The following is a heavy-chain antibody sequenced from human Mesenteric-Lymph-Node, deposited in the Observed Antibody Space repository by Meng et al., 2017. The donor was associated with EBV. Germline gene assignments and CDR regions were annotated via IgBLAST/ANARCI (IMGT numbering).Heavy chain of an antibody. CDR2: ISGSGGST. Sequence: VQSGDCGGGVVQPGKSLRLFWCVSGFTFSNYDRSWVRQGPGQGLEWVSGISGSGGSTHYADSVKGRFTMSRDNPGNTLFLQMNSLRVEDTAVYYCANVPYSYWGQGTLVTVSS. CDR1: GFTFSNYD. D-gene: IGHD2-2*01. V-gene: IGHV3-23*04. J-gene: IGHJ4*02. CDR3: ANVPYSY.